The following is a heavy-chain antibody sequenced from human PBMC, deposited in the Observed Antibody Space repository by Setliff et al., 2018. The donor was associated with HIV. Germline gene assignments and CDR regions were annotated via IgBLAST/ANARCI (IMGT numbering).Heavy chain of an antibody. Sequence: SETLSLTCIVSGGSLTSYYWSWIRQAPGQGLERIGYAFYSGTTTYNPPLKSRVTISVETSKNQFHLKLSSVTAADTAVYYCARSDGGAVAVDYYYYYMDVWGKGTTVTVSS. CDR3: ARSDGGAVAVDYYYYYMDV. V-gene: IGHV4-59*01. CDR1: GGSLTSYY. D-gene: IGHD6-19*01. J-gene: IGHJ6*03. CDR2: AFYSGTT.